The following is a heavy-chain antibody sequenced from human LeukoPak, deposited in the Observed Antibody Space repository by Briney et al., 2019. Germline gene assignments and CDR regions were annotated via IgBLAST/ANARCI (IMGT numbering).Heavy chain of an antibody. D-gene: IGHD1-1*01. J-gene: IGHJ4*02. CDR1: GYTFTGYY. Sequence: GASVKVSCKASGYTFTGYYMHWVRQAPGQGLEWMGWINPNSGGTNYAQKFQGRVTMTRDTSISTAYMELSRLTSDDTAVYYCARSRASVGTSTYSDYWGQGTLVTGSS. CDR3: ARSRASVGTSTYSDY. V-gene: IGHV1-2*02. CDR2: INPNSGGT.